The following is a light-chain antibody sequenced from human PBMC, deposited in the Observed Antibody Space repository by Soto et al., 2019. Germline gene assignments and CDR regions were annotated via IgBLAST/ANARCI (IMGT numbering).Light chain of an antibody. CDR1: QSISNW. V-gene: IGKV1-5*03. J-gene: IGKJ2*01. CDR2: MAS. Sequence: DIQVTQSPATLSASVGDRVTITCRGSQSISNWLSWHQQKPGKAPQLFIYMASSLESGVPSRFSGSGSGTEFTLTIISLQPDDFATYYCQQYNSYYTFGQGTKVDIK. CDR3: QQYNSYYT.